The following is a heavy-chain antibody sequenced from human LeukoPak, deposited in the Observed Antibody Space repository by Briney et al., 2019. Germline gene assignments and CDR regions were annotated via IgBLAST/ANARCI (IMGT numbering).Heavy chain of an antibody. CDR3: ARDAFVVVPAAIPYYFDY. D-gene: IGHD2-2*02. Sequence: GGSLRLSCAASGFTFSGYWMSWVRQAPGKGLEWVANIKQDGSEKYYVDSVKGRFTISRDNAKNSLYLQMNSLRAEDTAVYYCARDAFVVVPAAIPYYFDYWGQGTLVTVSS. CDR1: GFTFSGYW. V-gene: IGHV3-7*01. CDR2: IKQDGSEK. J-gene: IGHJ4*02.